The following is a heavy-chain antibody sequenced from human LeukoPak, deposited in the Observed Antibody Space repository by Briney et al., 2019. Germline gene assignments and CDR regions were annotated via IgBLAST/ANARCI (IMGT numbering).Heavy chain of an antibody. CDR1: GFTFSSYA. CDR3: AKSSYYGSERDAFDI. J-gene: IGHJ3*02. Sequence: PGGSLRLSCAASGFTFSSYAMSWVRQAPGKGLEWVSAISGSGGSTYYADSVKGRFTISRGNSKNTLYLQMNSLRAEDTAVYYCAKSSYYGSERDAFDIWGQGTMVTVSS. CDR2: ISGSGGST. V-gene: IGHV3-23*01. D-gene: IGHD3-10*01.